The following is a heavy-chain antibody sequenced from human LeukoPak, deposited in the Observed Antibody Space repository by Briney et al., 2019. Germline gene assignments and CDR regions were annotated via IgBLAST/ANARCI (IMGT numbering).Heavy chain of an antibody. CDR2: IYYSGST. V-gene: IGHV4-39*07. Sequence: SETLSLTCTVSGGSISSSSYYWGWIRQPPGKGLEWIGSIYYSGSTYYNPSLKSRVTISVDTSKNQFSLKLSSVTAADTAVYYCARVSEGREDYWGQGTLVTVSS. CDR1: GGSISSSSYY. CDR3: ARVSEGREDY. J-gene: IGHJ4*02.